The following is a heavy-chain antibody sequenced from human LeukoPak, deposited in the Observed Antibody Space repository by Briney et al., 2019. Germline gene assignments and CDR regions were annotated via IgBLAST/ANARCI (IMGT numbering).Heavy chain of an antibody. CDR3: AKDRCSNGIGCYYYYMDL. J-gene: IGHJ6*03. CDR1: GLTISSYE. Sequence: GGSLRLSCAASGLTISSYEMSWVRQAAGKGLEWISYISSSGSTIFYSDSVKGRFSISRDSSKNVLYLQMNSLRAEDTAVYYCAKDRCSNGIGCYYYYMDLWGKGTTVTISS. CDR2: ISSSGSTI. V-gene: IGHV3-48*03. D-gene: IGHD2-8*01.